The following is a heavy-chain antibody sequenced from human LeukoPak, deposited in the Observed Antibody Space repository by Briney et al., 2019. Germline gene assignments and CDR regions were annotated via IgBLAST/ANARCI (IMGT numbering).Heavy chain of an antibody. Sequence: PSETLSLTCTVSGGSISSYYWSWIRQPPGKGLEWIGYIYYSGSTNYNPSLKSRVTISVDTSKNQFSLKLSSVTAADTAVYYCARATVVTPFDYWGQGTLVTVSS. D-gene: IGHD4-23*01. V-gene: IGHV4-59*01. CDR1: GGSISSYY. CDR2: IYYSGST. J-gene: IGHJ4*02. CDR3: ARATVVTPFDY.